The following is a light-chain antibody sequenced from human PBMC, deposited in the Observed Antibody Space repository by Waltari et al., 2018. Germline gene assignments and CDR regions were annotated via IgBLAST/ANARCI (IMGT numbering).Light chain of an antibody. CDR3: QQFGNSLT. CDR1: QSISGRY. CDR2: GPS. V-gene: IGKV3-20*01. Sequence: EIVLTQSPDPLSLSPGETATLSCRASQSISGRYLAWYHQKPGQAPRLLVYGPSIRASGIPDRFSGSGSGTDFTLTIRRLKPDDSGVYFCQQFGNSLTFGPGTKVDLK. J-gene: IGKJ3*01.